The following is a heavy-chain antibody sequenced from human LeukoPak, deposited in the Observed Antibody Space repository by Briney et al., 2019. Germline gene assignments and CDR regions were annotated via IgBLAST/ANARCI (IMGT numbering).Heavy chain of an antibody. Sequence: PSETLSLTCTVSGGSISSSSYYWGWIRQPPGKGLEWIGSIYYSGSTYYNPSLKSRVTISVDTSKNQLSLKLSSVTAADTAVYYCARGMTTETIDWFDPWGQGTLVTVSS. CDR2: IYYSGST. J-gene: IGHJ5*02. CDR1: GGSISSSSYY. D-gene: IGHD4-17*01. CDR3: ARGMTTETIDWFDP. V-gene: IGHV4-39*07.